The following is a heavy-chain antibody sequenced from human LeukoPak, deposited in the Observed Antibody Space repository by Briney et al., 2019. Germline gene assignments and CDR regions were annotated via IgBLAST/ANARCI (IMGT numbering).Heavy chain of an antibody. CDR1: GFTFDDYG. CDR2: INWNGGST. J-gene: IGHJ2*01. Sequence: PGGSLRLSCAASGFTFDDYGMSWVRHAPGKGLEWVSGINWNGGSTGYADSVKGRFTISRDNAKNSLYLQMNSLRAEDTALYYCARDRPYNWNAYWYFDLWGRGTLVTVSS. V-gene: IGHV3-20*04. D-gene: IGHD1-1*01. CDR3: ARDRPYNWNAYWYFDL.